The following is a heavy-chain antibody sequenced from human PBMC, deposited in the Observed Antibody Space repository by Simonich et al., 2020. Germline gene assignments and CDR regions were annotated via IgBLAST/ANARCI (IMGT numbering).Heavy chain of an antibody. J-gene: IGHJ4*02. D-gene: IGHD6-13*01. CDR1: GYTFTSNG. CDR3: ARDQGGRAAAATDY. CDR2: IRADNGNT. V-gene: IGHV1-18*01. Sequence: QVQLVQSGAEVKKPGASVKVSCKASGYTFTSNGISWVRQAPGQGLEWMGGIRADNGNTNYAQKLQGRVTMTTYTSPSTAYMELRSLRSDDTAVYYCARDQGGRAAAATDYCGQGTLVTVSS.